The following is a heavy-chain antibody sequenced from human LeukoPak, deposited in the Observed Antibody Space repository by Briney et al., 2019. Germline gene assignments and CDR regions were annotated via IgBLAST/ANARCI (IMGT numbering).Heavy chain of an antibody. Sequence: GRSLRLSCAASGFTFDDYAMHWVRQAPGKGLEWVSLISGDGYMTNYTDSVKGRFTISRDNSKNSLYLQMNSLRSEDTALYYCAKDFGHRNGCWGQGTLVTVSS. V-gene: IGHV3-43*02. CDR2: ISGDGYMT. J-gene: IGHJ4*02. D-gene: IGHD2-8*01. CDR3: AKDFGHRNGC. CDR1: GFTFDDYA.